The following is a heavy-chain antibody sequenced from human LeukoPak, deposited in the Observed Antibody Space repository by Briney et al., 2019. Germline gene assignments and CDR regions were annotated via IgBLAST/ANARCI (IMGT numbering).Heavy chain of an antibody. V-gene: IGHV3-30*02. D-gene: IGHD3-16*02. CDR3: AKELSPPNYYYYYGMDV. Sequence: PRGSLRLSCAASGFTFSSYGMHWVRQAPGKGLEWVAFIRYDGSNKYYADSVKGRFTISRDNSKNTLYLQMNSLRAEDTAVYYCAKELSPPNYYYYYGMDVWGQGTTVTVSS. J-gene: IGHJ6*02. CDR1: GFTFSSYG. CDR2: IRYDGSNK.